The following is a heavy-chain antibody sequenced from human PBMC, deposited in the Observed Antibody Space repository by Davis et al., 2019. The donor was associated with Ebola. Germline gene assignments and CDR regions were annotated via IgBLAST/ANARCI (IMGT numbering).Heavy chain of an antibody. CDR2: LSGRGANT. Sequence: GESLKISCAASGFTFSSHAMTWACQAQGKALDWVSALSGRGANTYYADAVTGRFTISRDNSKNTLYLQMNSLRAEDTAVYYCAKRDGSAKDYWGQGTLVTVSS. CDR1: GFTFSSHA. CDR3: AKRDGSAKDY. D-gene: IGHD1-26*01. J-gene: IGHJ4*02. V-gene: IGHV3-23*01.